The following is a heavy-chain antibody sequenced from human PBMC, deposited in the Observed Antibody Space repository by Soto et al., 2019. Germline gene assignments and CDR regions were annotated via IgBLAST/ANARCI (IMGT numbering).Heavy chain of an antibody. CDR1: GASISTSNW. CDR3: ARAAMGGSSWPFDY. CDR2: IYHSGST. D-gene: IGHD6-13*01. Sequence: SETQSLTYPAAGASISTSNWRSWVRPPPGKGLEWIGEIYHSGSTNYNPSLKSRVTISVDKSKNQFSLKLSSVTAADTAVYYCARAAMGGSSWPFDYWGQGTLVTVS. J-gene: IGHJ4*02. V-gene: IGHV4-4*02.